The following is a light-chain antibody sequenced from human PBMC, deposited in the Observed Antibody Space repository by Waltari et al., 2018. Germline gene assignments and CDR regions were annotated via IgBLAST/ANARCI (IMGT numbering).Light chain of an antibody. J-gene: IGKJ1*01. CDR1: QSISSW. CDR2: DPS. V-gene: IGKV1-5*01. CDR3: QQYNSYWT. Sequence: DIQMTQSPSTLSASVGDRVTITCRASQSISSWLAWYQQKPGKAPKLLIYDPSSLEGGVPSRFSGSGSGTEFTLPISSLQPDDFATYYCQQYNSYWTFGQGTKVEIK.